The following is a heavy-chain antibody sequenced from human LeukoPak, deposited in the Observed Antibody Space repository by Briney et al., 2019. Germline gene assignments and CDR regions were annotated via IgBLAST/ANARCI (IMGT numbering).Heavy chain of an antibody. Sequence: SETLSLTCTVSGGSISSGDYYWSWIRQPPGKGLEWTGYIYYSGSTYYSPSLKSRVTISVDTSKNQFSLKLSSVTAVDTAVYCCARVAYSDSSGYFFDYWGQGTLVTVSS. CDR3: ARVAYSDSSGYFFDY. CDR1: GGSISSGDYY. CDR2: IYYSGST. J-gene: IGHJ4*02. V-gene: IGHV4-30-4*01. D-gene: IGHD3-22*01.